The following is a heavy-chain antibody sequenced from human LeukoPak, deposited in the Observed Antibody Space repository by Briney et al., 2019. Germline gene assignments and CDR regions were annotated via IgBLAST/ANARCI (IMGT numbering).Heavy chain of an antibody. CDR2: ISSSTTYI. V-gene: IGHV3-21*01. J-gene: IGHJ6*02. Sequence: GGSLRLSCAASGFTFRSYSMIWVRQAPGKGREWVSSISSSTTYIYYADSVKGRFTISRDNAMNSLYLQMNSLRGEGTAVYYCARPSPRSTSYSFYYYAMDVWGQGTTVTVSS. CDR3: ARPSPRSTSYSFYYYAMDV. CDR1: GFTFRSYS.